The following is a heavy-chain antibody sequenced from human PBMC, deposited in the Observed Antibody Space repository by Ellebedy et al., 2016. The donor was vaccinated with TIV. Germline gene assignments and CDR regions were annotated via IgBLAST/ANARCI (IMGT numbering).Heavy chain of an antibody. CDR3: AQEHCSGGSCYSYFEY. J-gene: IGHJ4*02. CDR2: ISGSGGST. V-gene: IGHV3-23*01. CDR1: GFTFSSYA. Sequence: GGSLRLSXAASGFTFSSYAMSWVRQAPGKGLEWVSAISGSGGSTYYADSVKGRFTISRDNSKNTLFLQMNSLRAEDTAVYYCAQEHCSGGSCYSYFEYWGQGALVTVSS. D-gene: IGHD2-15*01.